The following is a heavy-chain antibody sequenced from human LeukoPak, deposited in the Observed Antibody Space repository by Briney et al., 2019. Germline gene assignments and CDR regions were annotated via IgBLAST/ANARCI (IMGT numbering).Heavy chain of an antibody. Sequence: ASVKVSCKASGYTFTDSYIHWVRQAPGQGLEWIGWINPNGGETIYAQKLQGSVTMTRDTSINTAYMELSSLRSEDTAVYYCARGREYYDFWSGYYTAYYYMDVWGKGTTVTVSS. CDR3: ARGREYYDFWSGYYTAYYYMDV. CDR1: GYTFTDSY. V-gene: IGHV1-2*02. J-gene: IGHJ6*03. D-gene: IGHD3-3*01. CDR2: INPNGGET.